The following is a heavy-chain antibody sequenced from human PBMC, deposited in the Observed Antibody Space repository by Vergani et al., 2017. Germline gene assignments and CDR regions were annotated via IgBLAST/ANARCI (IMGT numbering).Heavy chain of an antibody. D-gene: IGHD6-19*01. J-gene: IGHJ6*02. CDR2: IYYSGST. Sequence: QLQLQESGPGLVKPSETLSLTCTVSGGSISSSSYYWGWIRQPPGKGLEWIGSIYYSGSTYYNPSLKSRVTISVDTSKNQFSLKLSSVTAADTAVYYCARDSKIAVAGTFYYYYYGMDVWGQGTTVTVSS. CDR1: GGSISSSSYY. V-gene: IGHV4-39*02. CDR3: ARDSKIAVAGTFYYYYYGMDV.